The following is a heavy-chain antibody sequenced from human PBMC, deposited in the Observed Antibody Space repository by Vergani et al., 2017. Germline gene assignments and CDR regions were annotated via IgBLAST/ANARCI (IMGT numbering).Heavy chain of an antibody. D-gene: IGHD2-2*01. Sequence: EVQLVESGGGLVQPGGSLRLSCAASGYTVSSNYMSWVRQAPGKGLEWVSVIYSGGSTYYADSVKGRFTISRHNSKNTLYLQMNGLRAEDTAVYYCARDRGCATISCYFSGAFDYWGLGTLVSVSS. J-gene: IGHJ4*02. CDR1: GYTVSSNY. CDR2: IYSGGST. CDR3: ARDRGCATISCYFSGAFDY. V-gene: IGHV3-53*04.